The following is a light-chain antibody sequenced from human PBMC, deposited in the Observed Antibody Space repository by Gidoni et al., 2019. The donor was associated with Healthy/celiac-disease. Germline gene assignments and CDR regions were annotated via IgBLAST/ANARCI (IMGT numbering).Light chain of an antibody. J-gene: IGKJ2*01. CDR1: QSISSY. CDR3: QQSYSTTQYT. Sequence: IQMTQSPSSLSASVGDRVTITCRASQSISSYLNWYQQKPGNTPKLLIYAASSLQSGVPSRWSGSGSGTDFTITISSMQHEDFATYYCQQSYSTTQYTFGQGNKLEIK. CDR2: AAS. V-gene: IGKV1-39*01.